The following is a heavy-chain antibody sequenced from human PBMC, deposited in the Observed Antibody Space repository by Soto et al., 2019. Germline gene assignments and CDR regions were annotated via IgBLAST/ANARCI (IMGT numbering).Heavy chain of an antibody. J-gene: IGHJ4*02. D-gene: IGHD2-21*01. CDR2: IDYRGNT. CDR1: GGSFSGLS. V-gene: IGHV4-34*01. CDR3: ARSTKSGDHALGLEY. Sequence: SETLSLTCAVYGGSFSGLSWNWIRQSPGKKLEWIGEIDYRGNTNYNPSLRGRVTLSVDPSKNQFSLNVRPVTAADAAYYYCARSTKSGDHALGLEYWSRGTLVTVSS.